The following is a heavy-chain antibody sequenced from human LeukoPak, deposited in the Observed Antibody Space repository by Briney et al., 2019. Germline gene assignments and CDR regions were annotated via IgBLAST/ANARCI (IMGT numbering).Heavy chain of an antibody. D-gene: IGHD6-6*01. CDR2: IYYSGST. J-gene: IGHJ4*02. CDR3: ARLNPTLYSSSSPYFDY. CDR1: GYAITSGGFS. V-gene: IGHV4-39*01. Sequence: SETLSLTCTVSGYAITSGGFSWNWIRQPPGKGLEWIGSIYYSGSTYYNPSLKSRVTISVDTSKNQFSLKLSSVTAADTAVYYCARLNPTLYSSSSPYFDYWGQGTLVTVSS.